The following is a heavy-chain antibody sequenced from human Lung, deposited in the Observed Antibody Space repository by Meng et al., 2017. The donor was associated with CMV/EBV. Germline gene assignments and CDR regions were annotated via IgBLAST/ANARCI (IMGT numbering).Heavy chain of an antibody. D-gene: IGHD2-2*01. J-gene: IGHJ4*02. CDR2: IKQDGSEK. Sequence: GGSLRLXCAASGFTFSRYWMSWVRQAPGKGLEWLANIKQDGSEKYYVDSVKGRFTISRDNAKNSLYLQMNSLRAEDTAVYYCARVLGYCSSTSCASDYWGQGTXVTVSS. CDR3: ARVLGYCSSTSCASDY. V-gene: IGHV3-7*01. CDR1: GFTFSRYW.